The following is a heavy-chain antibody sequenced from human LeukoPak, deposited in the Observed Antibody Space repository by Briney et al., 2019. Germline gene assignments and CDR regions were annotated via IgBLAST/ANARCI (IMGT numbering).Heavy chain of an antibody. CDR1: GYTFTGYY. V-gene: IGHV1-2*02. J-gene: IGHJ4*02. CDR3: ARDPFEVITAKDY. D-gene: IGHD3-16*01. Sequence: ASVKVSCKASGYTFTGYYMHWVRQAPGQGLEWMGWINPNSGGTNYAQKFQGRVTMTRDTSISTAYMELSRLRSDDTAVYYCARDPFEVITAKDYWGQGTLVTVSS. CDR2: INPNSGGT.